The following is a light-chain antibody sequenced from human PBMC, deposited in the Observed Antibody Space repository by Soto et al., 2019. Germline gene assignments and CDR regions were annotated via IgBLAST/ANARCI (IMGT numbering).Light chain of an antibody. CDR1: QSVLYSSNNKNY. V-gene: IGKV4-1*01. CDR2: WAS. J-gene: IGKJ1*01. Sequence: DIVMTQSPDSLAVSLGERATINCKSSQSVLYSSNNKNYLAWYQQRPGQPPKLLIYWASTRESGVPDRFSGSGSGTDFTLTISSLQAEDVAVYYCQQYHSSPWTFGQGTNVEIK. CDR3: QQYHSSPWT.